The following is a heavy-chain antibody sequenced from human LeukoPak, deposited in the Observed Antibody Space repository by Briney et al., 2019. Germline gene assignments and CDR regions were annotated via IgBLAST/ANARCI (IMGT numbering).Heavy chain of an antibody. CDR3: ASAPESSGWYGSGTFDI. D-gene: IGHD6-19*01. Sequence: GGSLRLSCAASGFTVSTNYMSWVRQAPGKGLEWVSVIYSGDTTYYADSVKGRFTISRDNSKNTLYLQMNSLRAEDTAVYYCASAPESSGWYGSGTFDIWGQGTMVTVSS. J-gene: IGHJ3*02. CDR2: IYSGDTT. CDR1: GFTVSTNY. V-gene: IGHV3-53*01.